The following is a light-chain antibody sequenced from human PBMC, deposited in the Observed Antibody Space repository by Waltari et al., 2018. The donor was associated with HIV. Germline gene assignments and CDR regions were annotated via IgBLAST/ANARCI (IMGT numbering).Light chain of an antibody. CDR2: GVS. V-gene: IGKV3-20*01. CDR1: QSISYNY. CDR3: QQYASSSFT. J-gene: IGKJ3*01. Sequence: VLTQSPGILSLSLGETAILSCRASQSISYNYLAWYQQKTGQAPGLLMYGVSTRATGIPDRFSGSGSGTDFTLTISGLDPEDFAVYYCQQYASSSFTFGPGTKVEIK.